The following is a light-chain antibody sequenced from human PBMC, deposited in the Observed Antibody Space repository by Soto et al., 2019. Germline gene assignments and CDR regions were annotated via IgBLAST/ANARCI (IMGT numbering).Light chain of an antibody. CDR2: GAS. V-gene: IGKV1-39*01. CDR1: QSISSH. CDR3: QQSYSLPIP. Sequence: DTQMTQSPSSLSASVGDRVTITCRASQSISSHLNWYQQIPGKAPKLLIYGASSLQSGVSSRFSGSGSGTDFTLTITSLQPEDFATYYCQQSYSLPIPFGQGTRLDIK. J-gene: IGKJ5*01.